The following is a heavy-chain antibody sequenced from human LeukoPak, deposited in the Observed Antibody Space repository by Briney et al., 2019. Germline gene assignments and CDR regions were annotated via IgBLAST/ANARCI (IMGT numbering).Heavy chain of an antibody. CDR2: ISGSGGST. J-gene: IGHJ4*02. CDR1: GFTFSSYA. Sequence: GGSLRLSCAASGFTFSSYAMSWVRQAPGKGLEWVSAISGSGGSTYYADSVKGRFTISRDNSKNTLYLQMNSLRAEDTAVYYCAKALGYCSSTSCPEDYFDYWGQGTLVTVSS. D-gene: IGHD2-2*01. V-gene: IGHV3-23*01. CDR3: AKALGYCSSTSCPEDYFDY.